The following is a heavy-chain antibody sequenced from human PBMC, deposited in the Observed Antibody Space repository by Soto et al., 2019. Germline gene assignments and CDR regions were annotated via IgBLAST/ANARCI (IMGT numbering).Heavy chain of an antibody. CDR2: IGSAGDP. Sequence: EVQLVESGGGLVQPGGSLRLSCAASGFTFSDYDMHWVRQGPGKGLEWVSGIGSAGDPYYPGSVEGRFTISRENAENSCYLQLNSLRAGDTAVYYCARGAHYDSSGYYYFDYWGQGTPVTVSS. J-gene: IGHJ4*02. V-gene: IGHV3-13*05. CDR3: ARGAHYDSSGYYYFDY. D-gene: IGHD3-22*01. CDR1: GFTFSDYD.